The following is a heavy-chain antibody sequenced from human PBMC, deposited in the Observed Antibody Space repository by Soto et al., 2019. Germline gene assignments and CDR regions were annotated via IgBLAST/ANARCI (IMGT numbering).Heavy chain of an antibody. D-gene: IGHD6-13*01. Sequence: PGESLKISCKGSGYSFTSYWIGWVRQMPGKGLEWMGIIYPGDSDTRYSPSFQGQVTISADKSISTAYLQWSSLKASDTAMYYCARQPHCSGYSSSWYGGLIVGDSYHYGMDVWCQRTTVAVCS. V-gene: IGHV5-51*01. CDR1: GYSFTSYW. J-gene: IGHJ6*02. CDR3: ARQPHCSGYSSSWYGGLIVGDSYHYGMDV. CDR2: IYPGDSDT.